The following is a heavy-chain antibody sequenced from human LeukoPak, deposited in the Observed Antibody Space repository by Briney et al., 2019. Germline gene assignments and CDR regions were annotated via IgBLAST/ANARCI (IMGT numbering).Heavy chain of an antibody. D-gene: IGHD2-2*01. CDR2: IRYDGSNK. V-gene: IGHV3-30*02. J-gene: IGHJ4*02. CDR3: AKELGSLIVVVPAAMLGAFDY. CDR1: GFTFSSYG. Sequence: GGSLRLSYAASGFTFSSYGMHWVRQAPGKGLEWVAFIRYDGSNKYYADSVKGRFTISRDNSKNTLYLQMNSLRAEDTAVYYCAKELGSLIVVVPAAMLGAFDYWGQGTLVTVSS.